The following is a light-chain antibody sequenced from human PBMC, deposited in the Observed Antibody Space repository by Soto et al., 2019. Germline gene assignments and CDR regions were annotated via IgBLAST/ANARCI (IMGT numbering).Light chain of an antibody. Sequence: DIQMTQSPSSLSASVGDRFAIAFLASQGFSNYLAFYQQKPGKVPKLLIYAASSLQSGVPSRFSGSGSGTDFTLTISSLQPEDVATYYCQKYNGARWTFGQGTKVDIK. V-gene: IGKV1-27*01. CDR3: QKYNGARWT. CDR1: QGFSNY. J-gene: IGKJ1*01. CDR2: AAS.